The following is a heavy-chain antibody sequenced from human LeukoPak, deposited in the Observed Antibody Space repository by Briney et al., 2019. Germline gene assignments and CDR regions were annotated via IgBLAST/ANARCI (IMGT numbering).Heavy chain of an antibody. D-gene: IGHD3-10*01. Sequence: SETLSLTCTVAGGSMSSYYWSWIRQPAGKGLEWIGRIYTSGSTNYNPSLKSRVTISVDTSKNQFSLKLSSVTAADTAVYYCARLDIARELPQTKYNWFDPWGQGTLVTVSS. CDR2: IYTSGST. CDR3: ARLDIARELPQTKYNWFDP. J-gene: IGHJ5*02. V-gene: IGHV4-4*07. CDR1: GGSMSSYY.